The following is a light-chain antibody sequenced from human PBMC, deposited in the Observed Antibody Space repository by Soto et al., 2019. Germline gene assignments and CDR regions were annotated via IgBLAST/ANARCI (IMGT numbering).Light chain of an antibody. CDR2: EVS. V-gene: IGLV2-8*01. Sequence: QSALPQPPSASGSPGQSVTISCTGTSSDVGVYNYVSWYQQHPGKAPKLLIYEVSKRPSGVPDRFSGSKSGNTASLTVSGLQAEDEADFYCSSYAGSNNVVFGGGTKLTVL. CDR3: SSYAGSNNVV. CDR1: SSDVGVYNY. J-gene: IGLJ2*01.